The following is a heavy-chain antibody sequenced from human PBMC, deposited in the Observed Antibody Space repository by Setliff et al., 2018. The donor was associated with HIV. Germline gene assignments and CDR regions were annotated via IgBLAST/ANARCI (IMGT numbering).Heavy chain of an antibody. D-gene: IGHD5-18*01. CDR2: IYYSGST. CDR3: AREDGITALFDY. V-gene: IGHV4-59*11. J-gene: IGHJ4*02. CDR1: GGSISSHY. Sequence: SETLSLTCTVSGGSISSHYWSWIRQPPGKGLEWIGYIYYSGSTNYNPSLKSRVTVSVDTSKNQFSLKLSSVTAADTTVYYCAREDGITALFDYWGQGTLVTVSS.